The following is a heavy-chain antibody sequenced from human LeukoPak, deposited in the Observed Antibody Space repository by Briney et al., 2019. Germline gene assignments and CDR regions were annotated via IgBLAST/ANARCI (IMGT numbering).Heavy chain of an antibody. V-gene: IGHV3-21*04. CDR1: GFTFSNAW. J-gene: IGHJ4*02. Sequence: GGSLRLSCAASGFTFSNAWMTWVRQAPGKGLEWVSSITSGSSYIYYADSVKGRFTISRDNANNSLYLQMNSHRAEDTALYYCARGSSFHNYWGQGTLVTVSS. CDR3: ARGSSFHNY. D-gene: IGHD6-6*01. CDR2: ITSGSSYI.